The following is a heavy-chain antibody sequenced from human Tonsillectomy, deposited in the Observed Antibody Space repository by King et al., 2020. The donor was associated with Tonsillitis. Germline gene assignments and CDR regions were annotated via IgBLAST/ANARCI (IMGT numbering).Heavy chain of an antibody. D-gene: IGHD3-22*01. V-gene: IGHV3-30-3*01. CDR3: ARDLQYYYDSSGYFDY. J-gene: IGHJ4*02. CDR2: ISYDGSNK. Sequence: VQLVESGGGVVQPGRSLRLSCAASGFTFSSYAIHWVRQAPGKGLEWVAVISYDGSNKYYADSVEGRFTISRDNSKNTLYLQMNSLRAEDTAVYYCARDLQYYYDSSGYFDYWGQGTLVTVSS. CDR1: GFTFSSYA.